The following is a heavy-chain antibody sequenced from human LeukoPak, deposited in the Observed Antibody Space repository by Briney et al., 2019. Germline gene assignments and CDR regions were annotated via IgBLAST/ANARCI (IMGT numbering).Heavy chain of an antibody. CDR2: ISASGGST. CDR1: GFRFSSYA. J-gene: IGHJ4*02. CDR3: AKAGGRLLIAAAGI. V-gene: IGHV3-23*01. D-gene: IGHD6-13*01. Sequence: PGGSLRLSCAASGFRFSSYAMSWVRQAPGKGLEWVSAISASGGSTYYADSVKGRVTISRDNSKNTLNLQMTSLRAEDTALYYCAKAGGRLLIAAAGIWGQGTLVTVSS.